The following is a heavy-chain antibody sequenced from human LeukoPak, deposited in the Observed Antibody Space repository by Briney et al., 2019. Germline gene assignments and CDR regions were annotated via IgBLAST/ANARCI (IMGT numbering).Heavy chain of an antibody. CDR1: GLTFSSYA. V-gene: IGHV3-23*01. J-gene: IGHJ5*02. Sequence: PGGSLRLSCAASGLTFSSYAMSWVRQAPGKGLEWVSAISGSGGSTYYADSVKGRFTISRDNSKNTLYLQMNSLRAEDTAVYYCAKNYDSSGYWGPWFDPWGQGTLVTISS. CDR2: ISGSGGST. D-gene: IGHD3-22*01. CDR3: AKNYDSSGYWGPWFDP.